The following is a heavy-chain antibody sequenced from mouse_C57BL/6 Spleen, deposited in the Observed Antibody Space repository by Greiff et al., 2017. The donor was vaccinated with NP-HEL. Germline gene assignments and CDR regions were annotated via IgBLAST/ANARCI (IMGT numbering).Heavy chain of an antibody. CDR3: ARHWDDWYFDV. D-gene: IGHD4-1*01. J-gene: IGHJ1*03. CDR1: GYSITSGYY. V-gene: IGHV3-6*01. CDR2: ISYDGSN. Sequence: EVQRVESGPGLVKPSQSLSLSCSVTGYSITSGYYWNWIRQFPGNKLEWMGHISYDGSNNYNPSLKNLISITRDTSTNQFFLKLNSVTTEDTATYYCARHWDDWYFDVWGTGTTVTVSS.